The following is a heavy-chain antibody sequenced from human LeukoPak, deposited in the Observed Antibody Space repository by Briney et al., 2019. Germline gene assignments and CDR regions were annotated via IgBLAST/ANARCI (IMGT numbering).Heavy chain of an antibody. CDR1: GGSISSYY. CDR2: IYYSGST. V-gene: IGHV4-59*01. CDR3: ARADYSSFGELLVFDY. J-gene: IGHJ4*02. D-gene: IGHD3-10*01. Sequence: SETLSLTCTVSGGSISSYYWSWIRQPPGKGLEWIGCIYYSGSTNYNPSLKSRVTISVDTSKNQFSLKLSSVTAADTAVYYCARADYSSFGELLVFDYWGQGTLVTVSS.